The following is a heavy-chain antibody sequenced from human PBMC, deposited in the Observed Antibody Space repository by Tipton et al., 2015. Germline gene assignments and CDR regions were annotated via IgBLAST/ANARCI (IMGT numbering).Heavy chain of an antibody. CDR1: SDSINKYY. Sequence: TLSLTCTVSSDSINKYYWSWIRQPPGKELEWIGYIQYSGSTNYNPSLKSRVTISADTSKNQFSLNLDSVTAADTAVYYCARGLLLWFGMSDYWGRGTLVTVSS. CDR2: IQYSGST. D-gene: IGHD3-10*01. CDR3: ARGLLLWFGMSDY. V-gene: IGHV4-59*08. J-gene: IGHJ4*02.